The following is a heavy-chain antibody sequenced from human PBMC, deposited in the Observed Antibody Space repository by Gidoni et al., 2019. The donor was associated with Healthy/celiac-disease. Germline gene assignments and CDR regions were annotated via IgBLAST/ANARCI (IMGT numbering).Heavy chain of an antibody. Sequence: QVQLQQWGAGLLKPSETLSLTCAVYGGSFSGYYWSWIRQPPGKGLEWIGEINHSGSTNYNPSLKSRVTISVDTSKNQFSLKLSSVTAADTAVYYCARGLRGAARPAFDYWGQGTLVTVSS. D-gene: IGHD6-6*01. V-gene: IGHV4-34*01. CDR2: INHSGST. CDR3: ARGLRGAARPAFDY. CDR1: GGSFSGYY. J-gene: IGHJ4*02.